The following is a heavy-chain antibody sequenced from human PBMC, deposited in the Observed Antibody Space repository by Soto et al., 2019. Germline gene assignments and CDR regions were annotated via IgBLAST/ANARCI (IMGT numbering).Heavy chain of an antibody. CDR1: GGSISSGGYY. Sequence: SETLSLTCTVPGGSISSGGYYWRWIRQHPGKGLEWIGYIYYSGSTYYNPSLKSRVTISVDTSKNQFSLKLSSVTAADTAVYYCARYFNWFDPWGQGTLVTVSS. CDR2: IYYSGST. V-gene: IGHV4-31*03. J-gene: IGHJ5*02. CDR3: ARYFNWFDP.